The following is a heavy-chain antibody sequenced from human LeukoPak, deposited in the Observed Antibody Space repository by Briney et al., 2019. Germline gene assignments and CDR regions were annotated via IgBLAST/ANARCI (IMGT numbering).Heavy chain of an antibody. Sequence: GGSLRLSCAASGFTFSSYEMNWVRQAPGKGLEWVSYISSSGSTIYYADSVKGRFTISRDNAKNSLYLQMNSLRAEDTVVYYCAELGITMIGGVWGKGTTVTFSS. CDR2: ISSSGSTI. J-gene: IGHJ6*04. D-gene: IGHD3-10*02. CDR3: AELGITMIGGV. CDR1: GFTFSSYE. V-gene: IGHV3-48*03.